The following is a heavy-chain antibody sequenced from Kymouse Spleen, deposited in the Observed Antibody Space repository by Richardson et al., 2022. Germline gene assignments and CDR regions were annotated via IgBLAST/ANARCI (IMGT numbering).Heavy chain of an antibody. Sequence: QVQLQQWGAGLLKPSETLSLTCAVYGGSFSGYYWSWIRQPPGKGLEWIGEINHSGSTNYNPSLKSRVTISVDTSKNQFSLKLSSVTAADTAVYYCARGRTLYYYYYGMDVWGQGTTVTVSS. D-gene: IGHD1-14*01. CDR2: INHSGST. V-gene: IGHV4-34*01. CDR3: ARGRTLYYYYYGMDV. J-gene: IGHJ6*02. CDR1: GGSFSGYY.